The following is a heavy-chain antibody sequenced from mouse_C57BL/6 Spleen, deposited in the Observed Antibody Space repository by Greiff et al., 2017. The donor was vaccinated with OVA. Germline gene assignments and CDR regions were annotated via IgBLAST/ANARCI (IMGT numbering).Heavy chain of an antibody. Sequence: EVHLVESGPGLVKPSQSLSLTCSVTGYSITSGYYWNWIRQFPGNKLEWMGYISYDGSNNYNPSLKNRISITRDTSKNQFFLKLNSVTTEDTATYYCARDRRGNYLDYWGQGTTLTVSS. CDR1: GYSITSGYY. J-gene: IGHJ2*01. V-gene: IGHV3-6*01. CDR3: ARDRRGNYLDY. CDR2: ISYDGSN.